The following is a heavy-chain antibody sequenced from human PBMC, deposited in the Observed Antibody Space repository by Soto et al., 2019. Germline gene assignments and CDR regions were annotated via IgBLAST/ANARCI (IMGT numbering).Heavy chain of an antibody. D-gene: IGHD6-19*01. V-gene: IGHV4-30-4*01. CDR2: IYYSGST. CDR3: ARAQSSGAGRGWFAP. J-gene: IGHJ5*02. CDR1: GRSISSVNYY. Sequence: SETLSLTCTVSGRSISSVNYYWSWIRQPPGKGLEWIGYIYYSGSTYYNPSLRSRVTISVDTSKNQFSLKLSSVTAADTAVYYGARAQSSGAGRGWFAPGAQEPRATVPP.